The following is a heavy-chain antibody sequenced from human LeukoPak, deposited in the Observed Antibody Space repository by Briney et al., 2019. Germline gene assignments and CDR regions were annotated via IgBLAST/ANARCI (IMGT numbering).Heavy chain of an antibody. CDR1: GGSISGYY. J-gene: IGHJ6*02. CDR2: IYYSVSS. D-gene: IGHD3-3*01. CDR3: ARTIYYYGMDV. V-gene: IGHV4-59*01. Sequence: SETLSLTCTVSGGSISGYYWSWIRQPPGKGLEWIGYIYYSVSSNYNPSLKSRVTISVDTSKNQFSLKLSSVTAADTAVYYCARTIYYYGMDVWGQGTTVTVSS.